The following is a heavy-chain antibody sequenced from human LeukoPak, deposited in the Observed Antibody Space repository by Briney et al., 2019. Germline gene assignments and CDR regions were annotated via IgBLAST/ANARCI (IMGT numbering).Heavy chain of an antibody. D-gene: IGHD4-17*01. V-gene: IGHV3-7*01. J-gene: IGHJ4*02. CDR1: GFTFSRSW. Sequence: GGSLRLSCAASGFTFSRSWMAWVLQAPGKGLEWVADINPDGSQKYYVDSMQGRFTISRDNAKNSLDLQMNSLGAEDTAVYYCARDPHYGAIDYWGQGTLVTVSS. CDR2: INPDGSQK. CDR3: ARDPHYGAIDY.